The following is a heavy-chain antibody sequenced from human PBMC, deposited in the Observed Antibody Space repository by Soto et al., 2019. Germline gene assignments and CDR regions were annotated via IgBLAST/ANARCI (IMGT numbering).Heavy chain of an antibody. J-gene: IGHJ6*02. CDR2: MNPNSGNT. Sequence: SLKVSFNGSGYSFTSYYIDWVRQATVQGLDWMGWMNPNSGNTGYAQKFQCRVTMTRNTSISTAYMELSSLRSEDTAVYYCARGLVVPAGIRYYYYGMDVWGQGTTVTVSS. V-gene: IGHV1-8*01. CDR3: ARGLVVPAGIRYYYYGMDV. CDR1: GYSFTSYY. D-gene: IGHD2-2*01.